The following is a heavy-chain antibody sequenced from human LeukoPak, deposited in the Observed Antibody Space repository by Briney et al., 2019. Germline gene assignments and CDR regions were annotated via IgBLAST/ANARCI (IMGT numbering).Heavy chain of an antibody. V-gene: IGHV3-30*02. Sequence: PGGSLRLSCAASGFTFSSYGMHWVRQAPGKGLEWVSFIRYDGSNKYYADSVKGRFTISRDNAKNSLYLQMNSLRAEDTAVYYCARDRSIIAAAGIFQHWGQGTLVTVSS. CDR1: GFTFSSYG. CDR2: IRYDGSNK. CDR3: ARDRSIIAAAGIFQH. D-gene: IGHD6-13*01. J-gene: IGHJ1*01.